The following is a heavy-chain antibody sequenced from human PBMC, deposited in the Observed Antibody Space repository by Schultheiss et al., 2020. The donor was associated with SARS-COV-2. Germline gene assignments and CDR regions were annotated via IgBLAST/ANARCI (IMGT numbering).Heavy chain of an antibody. CDR3: AREGGSSWFDY. CDR2: ISYDGSNK. CDR1: GFTFSTYV. J-gene: IGHJ4*02. Sequence: GGSLRLSCAASGFTFSTYVMHWVRQAPGKGLEWVAVISYDGSNKYYADSVKGRFTISRDNSKNTLYLQMNSLRAEDTAVYYCAREGGSSWFDYWGQGTLVTVSS. V-gene: IGHV3-33*05. D-gene: IGHD6-13*01.